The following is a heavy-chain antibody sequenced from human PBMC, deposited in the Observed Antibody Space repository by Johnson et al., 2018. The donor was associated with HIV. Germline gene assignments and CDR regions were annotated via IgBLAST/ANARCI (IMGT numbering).Heavy chain of an antibody. J-gene: IGHJ3*02. V-gene: IGHV3-30-3*01. CDR3: AKGRRTTGTTSGNDAFDI. CDR1: GFTFSSYA. CDR2: ISYDGSNK. Sequence: QVQLVESGGGVVQPGRSLRLSCAASGFTFSSYAMHWVRQAPGKGLEWVAVISYDGSNKYYADSVKGRFTISRDNAKNSLYLQMNSLRAEDTALYYCAKGRRTTGTTSGNDAFDIWGQGTMVTVSS. D-gene: IGHD1-1*01.